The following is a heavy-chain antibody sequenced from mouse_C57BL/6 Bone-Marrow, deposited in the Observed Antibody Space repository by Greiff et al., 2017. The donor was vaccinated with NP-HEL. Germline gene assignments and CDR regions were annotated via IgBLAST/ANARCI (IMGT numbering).Heavy chain of an antibody. CDR1: GYTFTSYW. D-gene: IGHD3-2*02. CDR2: IDPSDSYT. CDR3: ARRGTAQATRFAY. J-gene: IGHJ3*01. Sequence: QVQLQQPGAELVKPGASVKLSCKASGYTFTSYWMQWVKQRPGQGLEWIGEIDPSDSYTNYNQKFKGKATLTVDTSSSTAYMQLSSLTSEDSAVYYCARRGTAQATRFAYWGQGTLVTVSA. V-gene: IGHV1-50*01.